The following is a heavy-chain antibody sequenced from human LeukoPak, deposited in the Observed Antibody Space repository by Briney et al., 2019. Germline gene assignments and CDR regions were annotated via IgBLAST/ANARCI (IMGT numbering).Heavy chain of an antibody. Sequence: ASVKVSCKASGYSFSSYFMHWVRQAPGQGLEWVGIINPSDGTPRYTQKFQGRVTMTRDTSISTAYMELSRLRSDDTAVYYCARTPTTVVPAGMDVWGQGTTVTVSS. CDR1: GYSFSSYF. CDR3: ARTPTTVVPAGMDV. J-gene: IGHJ6*02. CDR2: INPSDGTP. V-gene: IGHV1-46*01. D-gene: IGHD4-23*01.